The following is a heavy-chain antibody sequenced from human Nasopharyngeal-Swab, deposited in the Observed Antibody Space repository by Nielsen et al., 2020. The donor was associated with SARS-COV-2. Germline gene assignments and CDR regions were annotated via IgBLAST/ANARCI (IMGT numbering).Heavy chain of an antibody. D-gene: IGHD6-19*01. Sequence: WIRQPPGKGLEWIRSIYYSGSTYYNPSLKSRVTISVDTSKNQFSLKLSSVTAADTAVYYCARAEIAVADAEYFQHWGQGTLVTVSS. V-gene: IGHV4-39*07. CDR3: ARAEIAVADAEYFQH. J-gene: IGHJ1*01. CDR2: IYYSGST.